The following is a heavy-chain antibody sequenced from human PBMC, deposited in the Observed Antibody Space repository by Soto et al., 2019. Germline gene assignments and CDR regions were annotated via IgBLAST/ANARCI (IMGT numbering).Heavy chain of an antibody. CDR1: GYTFTSYY. J-gene: IGHJ4*02. D-gene: IGHD6-19*01. CDR2: INPSGGST. V-gene: IGHV1-46*01. CDR3: ARDTYSSGWYRSKPLFDY. Sequence: ASVKVSCKASGYTFTSYYMHWVRQAPGQGLEWMGIINPSGGSTSYAQKFQGRVTMTRDTSTSTVYMELSSLRSEGTAVYYCARDTYSSGWYRSKPLFDYWGQGTLVTVSS.